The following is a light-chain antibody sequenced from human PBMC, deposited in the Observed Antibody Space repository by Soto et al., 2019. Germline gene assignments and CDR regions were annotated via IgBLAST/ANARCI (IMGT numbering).Light chain of an antibody. CDR3: QQYGTTPRS. CDR1: QSVSSND. CDR2: GAS. Sequence: EIVLTQSPGTLSLSPGERVTLSCRASQSVSSNDLAWYQQKPGQAPRLLIFGASSRATGIPDRFSGSGSGTDLTLTISGLEPADFAVYYCQQYGTTPRSFGQGTKLEIK. J-gene: IGKJ2*01. V-gene: IGKV3-20*01.